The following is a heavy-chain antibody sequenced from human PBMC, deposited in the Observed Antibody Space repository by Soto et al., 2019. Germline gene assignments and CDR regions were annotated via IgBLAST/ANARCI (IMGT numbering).Heavy chain of an antibody. CDR2: IRSKANSYAT. D-gene: IGHD3-3*01. CDR1: GFTFSGSA. J-gene: IGHJ6*03. Sequence: EVQLVESGGGLVQPGGSLKLSCAASGFTFSGSAMHWVRQASGKGLEWVGRIRSKANSYATAYAASVKGRFTISRDDSKTTAYLQMNSLKTEDTAVYYCSRGGSGYAYYYYYMDVWGKGTTVTVSS. CDR3: SRGGSGYAYYYYYMDV. V-gene: IGHV3-73*01.